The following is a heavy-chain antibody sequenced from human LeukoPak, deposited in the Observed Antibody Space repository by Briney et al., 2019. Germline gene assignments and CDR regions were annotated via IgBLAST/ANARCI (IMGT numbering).Heavy chain of an antibody. J-gene: IGHJ4*02. CDR3: ATVTAMVSPFDH. V-gene: IGHV5-51*01. D-gene: IGHD5-18*01. CDR1: GYSFTNYW. CDR2: IYPDDSDT. Sequence: GESLKISCQGSGYSFTNYWIGWVRQMPGKGMEWMGIIYPDDSDTRYSPSFQGQVTISADKSINTASLQWNSLKASDTAIYYCATVTAMVSPFDHWGQGTLVTVAS.